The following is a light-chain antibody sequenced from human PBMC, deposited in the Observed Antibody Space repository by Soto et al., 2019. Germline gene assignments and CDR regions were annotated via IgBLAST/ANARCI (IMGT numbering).Light chain of an antibody. J-gene: IGLJ1*01. CDR3: CSYVGGSYV. V-gene: IGLV2-11*01. CDR1: SSDVGANKY. Sequence: QSVLTQPRSVSGSPGQSVTISCTGTSSDVGANKYVSWYRQYPGKGPKLMIYDVNERPSGVPDRFSGSKSGNTASLIISGLQADDEADYYCCSYVGGSYVFGTGTKLTVL. CDR2: DVN.